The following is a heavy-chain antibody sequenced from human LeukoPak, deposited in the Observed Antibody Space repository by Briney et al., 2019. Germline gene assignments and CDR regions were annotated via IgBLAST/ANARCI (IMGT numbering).Heavy chain of an antibody. CDR1: GGTFSSYA. CDR3: ARRGGSEYDYVWGSYRYFGY. V-gene: IGHV1-69*13. Sequence: SVKVSCKASGGTFSSYAISWVRQAPGQGLEWMGGIIPIFGTANYAQKFQGRATITADESTSTAYMELSSLRSEDTAVYYCARRGGSEYDYVWGSYRYFGYWGQGTLVTVSS. CDR2: IIPIFGTA. D-gene: IGHD3-16*02. J-gene: IGHJ4*02.